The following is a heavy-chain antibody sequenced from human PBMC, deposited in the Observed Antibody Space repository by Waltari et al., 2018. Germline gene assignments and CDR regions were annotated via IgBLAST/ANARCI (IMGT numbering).Heavy chain of an antibody. CDR2: IYRGGSP. V-gene: IGHV3-66*01. Sequence: PGKGLELVAGIYRGGSPYYAGSLKGRVSISRDNSKNTLDLQMNCLRAEDTAVYYCSRSPGCRTWRYYVDYWGQATLVTVSS. CDR3: SRSPGCRTWRYYVDY. D-gene: IGHD1-1*01. J-gene: IGHJ4*02.